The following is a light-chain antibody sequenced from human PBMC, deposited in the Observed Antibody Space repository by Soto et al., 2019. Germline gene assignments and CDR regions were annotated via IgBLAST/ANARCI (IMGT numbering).Light chain of an antibody. CDR2: AAS. CDR1: QSVSSN. Sequence: DIVMTQSPATLSVSQGARVTLSCRASQSVSSNLAWYQHRPGQAPKLLFYAASTRFTGVPARFSGSGSWTEYPLTSSSLQSEDFAINYYQQYNNWPLLPCGGGTKVDIK. V-gene: IGKV3-15*01. J-gene: IGKJ4*01. CDR3: QQYNNWPLLP.